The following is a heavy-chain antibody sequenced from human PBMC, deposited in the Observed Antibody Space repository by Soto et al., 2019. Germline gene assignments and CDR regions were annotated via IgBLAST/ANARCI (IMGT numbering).Heavy chain of an antibody. CDR1: GFTFRSLA. CDR3: ARDAADRSVYSYGY. V-gene: IGHV3-23*01. Sequence: GALTISCAGSGFTFRSLAVSRVPQAPGKGLEWVSAISGSGGSTYYADSVKGRFTISRDNSKNTLYLQINSLRVEDTAVYYCARDAADRSVYSYGYWGQGTLVTVSS. J-gene: IGHJ4*02. D-gene: IGHD3-22*01. CDR2: ISGSGGST.